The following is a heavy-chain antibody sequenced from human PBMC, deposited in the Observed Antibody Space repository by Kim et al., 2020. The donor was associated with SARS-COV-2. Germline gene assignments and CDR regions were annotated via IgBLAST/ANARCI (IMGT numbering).Heavy chain of an antibody. D-gene: IGHD3-22*01. V-gene: IGHV3-33*01. CDR3: ARGGRGYGYYFDY. Sequence: YYGDSVKGRFTISRDNSKNTLYLQMNSLRAEDTALYYCARGGRGYGYYFDYWGQGTPVTVSS. J-gene: IGHJ4*02.